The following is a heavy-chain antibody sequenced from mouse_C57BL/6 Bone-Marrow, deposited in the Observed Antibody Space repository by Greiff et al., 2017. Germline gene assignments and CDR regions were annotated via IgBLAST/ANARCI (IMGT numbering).Heavy chain of an antibody. V-gene: IGHV7-3*01. Sequence: EVKLEESGGGLVQPGGSLSLSCAASGFTFTDYYMSWVRQPPGKALEWLGFIRNKTDGYTTEYSASVKGRFTISRDNSQSILYLQMNALRAEDSATYYCASHDGYDGGHAYWGQGTLVTVSA. CDR1: GFTFTDYY. J-gene: IGHJ3*01. CDR2: IRNKTDGYTT. CDR3: ASHDGYDGGHAY. D-gene: IGHD2-2*01.